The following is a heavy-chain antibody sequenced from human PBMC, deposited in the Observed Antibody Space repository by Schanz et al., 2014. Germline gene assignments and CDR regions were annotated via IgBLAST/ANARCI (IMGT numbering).Heavy chain of an antibody. CDR2: ISDSGTYT. Sequence: VQLLESGGGLVEPWWSLRLSCAASGFVFGDYYMTWIRQAPGKGLEWLSYISDSGTYTNYADSVKGRFTISRDNSKSTLYVEMNSLRVEDTAVYYCAKDRSWDYDSSGYFDYWGQGTLVTVSS. D-gene: IGHD3-22*01. CDR3: AKDRSWDYDSSGYFDY. J-gene: IGHJ4*02. CDR1: GFVFGDYY. V-gene: IGHV3-11*05.